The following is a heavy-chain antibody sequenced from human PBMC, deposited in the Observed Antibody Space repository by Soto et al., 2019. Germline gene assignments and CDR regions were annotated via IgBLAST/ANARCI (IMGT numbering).Heavy chain of an antibody. CDR1: GFTFSSYW. J-gene: IGHJ6*02. CDR3: ARGGDEGYCSGGSCYNYYYGMDF. V-gene: IGHV3-74*01. CDR2: INSDGSST. Sequence: GGSLRLSCAASGFTFSSYWMHWVRQAPGKGLVWVSRINSDGSSTSYADSVKGRFTISRDNAKNTLYLQMNGLRAEDTAVYYCARGGDEGYCSGGSCYNYYYGMDFWGQGTTVTVSS. D-gene: IGHD2-15*01.